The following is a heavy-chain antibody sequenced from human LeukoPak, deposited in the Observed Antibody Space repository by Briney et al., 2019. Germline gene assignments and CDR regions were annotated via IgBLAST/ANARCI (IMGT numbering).Heavy chain of an antibody. V-gene: IGHV3-30*03. CDR2: ISYDGSNK. Sequence: PGGSLRLSCAASGFTFSSYGMHWVRQAPGKGLEWVAVISYDGSNKYYADSVKGRFTISRDNSKNTPYLQMNSLRAEDTAVYYCAREGIISGYWVEGMDVWGQGTTVTVSS. D-gene: IGHD3-22*01. CDR3: AREGIISGYWVEGMDV. CDR1: GFTFSSYG. J-gene: IGHJ6*02.